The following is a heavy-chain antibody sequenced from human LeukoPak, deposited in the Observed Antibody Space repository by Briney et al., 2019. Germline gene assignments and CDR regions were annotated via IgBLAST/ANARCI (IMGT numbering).Heavy chain of an antibody. J-gene: IGHJ4*02. Sequence: PGGSLRLSCAASGFTFSDYYMSWIRQAPGKGLEWVSYISSSSSYTNNADSVKGRFTISRDNAKNSLYLQMNSLRAEDTAVYYCARDSYSSSWYSSAYYFDYWGQGTLVTVSS. CDR1: GFTFSDYY. D-gene: IGHD6-13*01. V-gene: IGHV3-11*06. CDR3: ARDSYSSSWYSSAYYFDY. CDR2: ISSSSSYT.